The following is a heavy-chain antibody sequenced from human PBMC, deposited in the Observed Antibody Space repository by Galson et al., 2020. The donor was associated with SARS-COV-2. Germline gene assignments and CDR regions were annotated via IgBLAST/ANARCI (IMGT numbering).Heavy chain of an antibody. V-gene: IGHV3-23*01. CDR3: AKMIVVVITPFDY. D-gene: IGHD3-22*01. Sequence: GVSLRLSCAASGFTFSSYAMSWVRQAPGKGLEWVSAISGSGGSTYYADSVKGRFTISRDNSKNTLYLQMNSLRAEDTAVYYCAKMIVVVITPFDYWGQGTLVTVSS. J-gene: IGHJ4*02. CDR2: ISGSGGST. CDR1: GFTFSSYA.